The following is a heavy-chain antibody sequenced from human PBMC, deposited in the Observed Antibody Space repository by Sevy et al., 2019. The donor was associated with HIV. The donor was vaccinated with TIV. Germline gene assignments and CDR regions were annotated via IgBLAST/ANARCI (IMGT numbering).Heavy chain of an antibody. CDR1: GFSFDSYG. D-gene: IGHD3-22*01. Sequence: GGSLRLSCAVSGFSFDSYGMTWVRQAPGKGLEWVSSISYNSNFILYADPVKGRFTISRDDAKNSLFLLMDRLRADDTAMYYCALTNSADYYDSGAFHLWGRGTMVTVSS. CDR2: ISYNSNFI. V-gene: IGHV3-21*06. J-gene: IGHJ3*01. CDR3: ALTNSADYYDSGAFHL.